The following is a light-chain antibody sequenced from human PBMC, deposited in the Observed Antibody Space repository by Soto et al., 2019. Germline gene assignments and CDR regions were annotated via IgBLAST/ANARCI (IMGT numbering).Light chain of an antibody. CDR3: QLHTTYPRP. CDR1: QDIGYH. J-gene: IGKJ1*01. V-gene: IGKV1-17*03. CDR2: SAS. Sequence: DIQMTQSPSAMSAAVGDRVTITCRASQDIGYHLGWFQQKPGKAPKRLIYSASSLDSGVPSRFGATGSGTEFTFTISSLQPEDFATYYCQLHTTYPRPFGQGTKVEVK.